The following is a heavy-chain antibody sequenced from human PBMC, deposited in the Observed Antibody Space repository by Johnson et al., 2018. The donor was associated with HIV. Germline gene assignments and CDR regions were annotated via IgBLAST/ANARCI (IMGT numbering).Heavy chain of an antibody. Sequence: VQLVESGGGLIQPGGSLRLSCAASGFNVSSNYMSWVRQAPGKGLEWVSVIYKGGSVYYVDSVKGIFIISRDNSKNTVFLHMNSLRAEDTAVYYCAKRVHSYGYAGAFDIWGQGTMVTVSS. J-gene: IGHJ3*02. V-gene: IGHV3-66*03. CDR3: AKRVHSYGYAGAFDI. D-gene: IGHD5-18*01. CDR2: IYKGGSV. CDR1: GFNVSSNY.